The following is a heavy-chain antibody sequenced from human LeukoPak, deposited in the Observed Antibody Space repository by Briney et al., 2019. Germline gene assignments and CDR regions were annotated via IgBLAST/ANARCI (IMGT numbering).Heavy chain of an antibody. CDR2: ISGSGGST. CDR3: AKDGGYGGNRWQDV. Sequence: SGGSLRLSCAASGFTFSSYAMSWVRQAPGKGLEWVSAISGSGGSTYYADSVKGRFTISRDNSKNTLYLQMNSLRAEDTAVYYCAKDGGYGGNRWQDVWGKGTTVTVSS. CDR1: GFTFSSYA. J-gene: IGHJ6*04. V-gene: IGHV3-23*01. D-gene: IGHD4-23*01.